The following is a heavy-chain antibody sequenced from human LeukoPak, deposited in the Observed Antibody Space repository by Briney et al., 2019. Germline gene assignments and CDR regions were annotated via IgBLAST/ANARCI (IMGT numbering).Heavy chain of an antibody. CDR3: ARIDAVAATPTSFDY. D-gene: IGHD6-19*01. CDR1: GGSISIFY. Sequence: SETLSLTCTVSGGSISIFYWSWIRQPPGKGLDWIGDIYYSGTTNYNPSLKSRVTISLDTSKNQFSLRLSSVTAADTAVYYCARIDAVAATPTSFDYWGQGTLVTVSS. J-gene: IGHJ4*02. V-gene: IGHV4-59*01. CDR2: IYYSGTT.